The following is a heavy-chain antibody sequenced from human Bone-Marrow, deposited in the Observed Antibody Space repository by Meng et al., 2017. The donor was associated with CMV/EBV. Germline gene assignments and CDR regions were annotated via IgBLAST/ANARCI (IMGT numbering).Heavy chain of an antibody. J-gene: IGHJ4*02. Sequence: ASVKVSCKASGYTFTSYGISWVRQAPGQGLEWMGWISAYNGNTNYAQKLQGRVTMTTDTSTSTAYMELRSLRSDDTAVYYRARAPPIAAAGTMLILDYWGQGTLVTVYS. CDR3: ARAPPIAAAGTMLILDY. V-gene: IGHV1-18*01. CDR1: GYTFTSYG. D-gene: IGHD6-13*01. CDR2: ISAYNGNT.